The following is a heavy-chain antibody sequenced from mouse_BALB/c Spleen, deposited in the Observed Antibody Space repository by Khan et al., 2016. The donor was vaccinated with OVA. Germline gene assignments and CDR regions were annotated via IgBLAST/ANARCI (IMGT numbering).Heavy chain of an antibody. CDR3: ARRGLRWDFDY. V-gene: IGHV1-7*01. J-gene: IGHJ2*02. CDR1: GYTFINYW. CDR2: INPSTGYT. D-gene: IGHD1-1*01. Sequence: QVQLQQSGAELAQPGASVKMSCKASGYTFINYWILWVKQRPGQGLEWIGYINPSTGYTEYNQNFKDKATLTADKSSSTAYMQLSSRTSEDAAVYYCARRGLRWDFDYWGQGTSLTVSS.